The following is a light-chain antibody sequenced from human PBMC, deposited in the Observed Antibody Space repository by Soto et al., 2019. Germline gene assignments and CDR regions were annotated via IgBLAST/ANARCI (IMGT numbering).Light chain of an antibody. V-gene: IGKV3-11*01. CDR2: DAS. CDR3: QQRSDWPPLT. Sequence: EIVLTQSPATLSLSPGERATLSCRASQSVSSYLAWYQQKPGQAPRLLIYDASTRATGIPARSSGSGSGTDFTLTIGSLEAEDGAVYYCQQRSDWPPLTFGGGTKVEIK. CDR1: QSVSSY. J-gene: IGKJ4*01.